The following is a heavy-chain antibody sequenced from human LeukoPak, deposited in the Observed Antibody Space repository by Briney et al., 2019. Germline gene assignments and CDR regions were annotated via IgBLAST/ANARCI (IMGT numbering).Heavy chain of an antibody. J-gene: IGHJ2*01. CDR2: IYYSGST. CDR1: SGSISSSNYY. D-gene: IGHD2-15*01. CDR3: ARDRFMGWYFDL. Sequence: PSETLSLTCTVSSGSISSSNYYWGWIRQPPGKGLEWIGNIYYSGSTYYHPSLKSRVTISVDTSKNQFSLKLSSVTAADTAVYYCARDRFMGWYFDLWGRGTLVTVSS. V-gene: IGHV4-39*01.